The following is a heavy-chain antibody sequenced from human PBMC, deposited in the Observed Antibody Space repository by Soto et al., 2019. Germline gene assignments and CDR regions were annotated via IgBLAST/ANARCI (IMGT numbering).Heavy chain of an antibody. CDR1: GFTFSSYS. CDR2: ISSSSSYI. J-gene: IGHJ4*02. Sequence: GGSLRLSCAASGFTFSSYSMNWVRQAPGKGLEWVSSISSSSSYIYYADSVKGRFTISRDNAKNSLYLQMNSLRAEDTAVYYCARIRIAVAGTPPMNFDYWGQGTLVTVSS. D-gene: IGHD6-19*01. CDR3: ARIRIAVAGTPPMNFDY. V-gene: IGHV3-21*01.